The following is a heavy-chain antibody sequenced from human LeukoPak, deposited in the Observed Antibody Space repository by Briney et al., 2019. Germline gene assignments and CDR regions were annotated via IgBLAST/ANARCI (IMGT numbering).Heavy chain of an antibody. D-gene: IGHD3-3*01. V-gene: IGHV4-34*01. Sequence: SETLSLTCAVYGGSFSGYYWSWIRQPPGKGLEWIGEINHSGSTNYNPSLKSRVTISVDTSKNQFSLKLCSVTAADTAVYYCARASQFLEPTVYYYYMDVWGKGTTVTVSS. CDR3: ARASQFLEPTVYYYYMDV. CDR2: INHSGST. J-gene: IGHJ6*03. CDR1: GGSFSGYY.